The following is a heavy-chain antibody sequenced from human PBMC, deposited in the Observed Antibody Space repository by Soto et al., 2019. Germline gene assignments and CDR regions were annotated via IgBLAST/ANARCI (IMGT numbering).Heavy chain of an antibody. Sequence: EVQLVESGGGLVQPGGSLRLSCEASGFTFRNYDMHWVRQGTGKGLEWVSGISAAGDPDYADSVEGRFTISRENAQNSVFLHMNSRRGGDTSVYYCARTDRDFYGLDVWGQGTTVIASS. CDR1: GFTFRNYD. CDR2: ISAAGDP. V-gene: IGHV3-13*05. J-gene: IGHJ6*02. CDR3: ARTDRDFYGLDV.